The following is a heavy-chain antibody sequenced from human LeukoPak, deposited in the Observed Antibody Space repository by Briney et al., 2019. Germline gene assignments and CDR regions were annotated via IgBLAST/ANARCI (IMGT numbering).Heavy chain of an antibody. V-gene: IGHV4-59*01. CDR1: GGSISSYY. J-gene: IGHJ4*02. D-gene: IGHD2-2*01. Sequence: PSETLSLTCTVSGGSISSYYWSWIRQSPGKGLEWIGFIYYSGGTTYNPSLKGRVTISVDTSKNQFSLKLSSVTAADTAVYYCARDKKGTSCYDYWGQGTLVTVSS. CDR3: ARDKKGTSCYDY. CDR2: IYYSGGT.